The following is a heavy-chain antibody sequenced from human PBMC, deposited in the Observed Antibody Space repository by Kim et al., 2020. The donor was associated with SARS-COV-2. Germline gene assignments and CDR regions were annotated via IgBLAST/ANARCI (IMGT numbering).Heavy chain of an antibody. CDR3: ARGSGWYDYYYGMDV. CDR1: GGTFSSYA. Sequence: SVKVSCKASGGTFSSYAISWVRQAPGQGLEWMGGIIPIFGTANYAQKFQGRVTITADESTSTAYMERSSLRSEDTAVYYCARGSGWYDYYYGMDVWGQGTTVTVSS. CDR2: IIPIFGTA. D-gene: IGHD6-19*01. V-gene: IGHV1-69*13. J-gene: IGHJ6*02.